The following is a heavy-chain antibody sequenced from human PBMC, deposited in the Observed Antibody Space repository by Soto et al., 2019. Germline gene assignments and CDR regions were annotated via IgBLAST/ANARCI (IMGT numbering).Heavy chain of an antibody. V-gene: IGHV4-61*01. Sequence: SETLSLTCTVSGGSVSSGSYYWSWIRQPPGKGLEWIGYIYYSGSTNYNPSLKSRVTISVDTSKNQFSLKLTSVTAADTAVYYCARYPFFWSGYVDPWGQGTLVTVSS. CDR2: IYYSGST. CDR1: GGSVSSGSYY. J-gene: IGHJ5*02. CDR3: ARYPFFWSGYVDP. D-gene: IGHD3-3*01.